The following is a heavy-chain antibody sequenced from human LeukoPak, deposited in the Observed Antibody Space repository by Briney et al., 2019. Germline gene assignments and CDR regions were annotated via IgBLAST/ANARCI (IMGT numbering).Heavy chain of an antibody. V-gene: IGHV3-7*01. D-gene: IGHD6-19*01. CDR3: ARDGIAVADY. CDR2: IKQDGSEK. CDR1: GFTFSSYW. Sequence: GGSLRLSCAAPGFTFSSYWMSWVRQAPGKGLEWVANIKQDGSEKYYVDSVKGRFTISRDNAKNSLYLQMNSLRAEDTAVYYCARDGIAVADYWGQGTLVTVSS. J-gene: IGHJ4*02.